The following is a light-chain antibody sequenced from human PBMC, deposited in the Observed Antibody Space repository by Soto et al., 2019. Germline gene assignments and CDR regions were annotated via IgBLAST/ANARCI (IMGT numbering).Light chain of an antibody. Sequence: EIVLTQSPGTLSLSPGEGATLSCRASQSVASSYLAWYQQKPGQAPRLIIYGASNRATGTPDRFSGGGSGTDFTLTISRLEPEDFAVYYCQQYRSSSYTFGQGTKLEIK. CDR1: QSVASSY. V-gene: IGKV3-20*01. J-gene: IGKJ2*01. CDR2: GAS. CDR3: QQYRSSSYT.